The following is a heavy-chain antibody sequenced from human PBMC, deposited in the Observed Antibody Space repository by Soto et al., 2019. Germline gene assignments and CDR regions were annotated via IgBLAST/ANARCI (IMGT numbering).Heavy chain of an antibody. V-gene: IGHV5-51*01. Sequence: PGESLKIPCKGSGFTFTSYWIAWVRQMPGKGLEWMGIIYPGDSDSSYSPSFQGQVTISADKSINTAYLHWSSLKASDTAIYYCAKHEGYCSNTTCSNFDYWGQGTLVTVSS. J-gene: IGHJ4*02. CDR3: AKHEGYCSNTTCSNFDY. CDR2: IYPGDSDS. D-gene: IGHD2-2*01. CDR1: GFTFTSYW.